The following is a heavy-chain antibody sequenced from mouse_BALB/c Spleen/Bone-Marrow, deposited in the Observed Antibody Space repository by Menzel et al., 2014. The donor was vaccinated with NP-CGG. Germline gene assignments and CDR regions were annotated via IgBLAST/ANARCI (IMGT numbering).Heavy chain of an antibody. Sequence: VKLVESGAELMKPGASVKISCKATGYTFSSYWIEWVKQRPGHGPEWIGEILPGSDSTNYNEKFKGKATLTADTSSNTAYMQLSSLTSEDSAVYYCASWGYDGYFYAMDYWGQGTSVTVSS. J-gene: IGHJ4*01. D-gene: IGHD2-3*01. CDR2: ILPGSDST. V-gene: IGHV1-9*01. CDR3: ASWGYDGYFYAMDY. CDR1: GYTFSSYW.